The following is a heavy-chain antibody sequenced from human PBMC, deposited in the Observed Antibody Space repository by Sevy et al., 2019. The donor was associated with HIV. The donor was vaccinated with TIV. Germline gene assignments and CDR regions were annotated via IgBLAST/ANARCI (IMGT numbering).Heavy chain of an antibody. J-gene: IGHJ6*03. CDR1: GFTFSNAW. CDR3: TTALGYCSSTSCYSTAVQRNNYYYYYMDV. CDR2: IKSKTDGGTT. Sequence: GGSLRLSCAASGFTFSNAWMSWVRQAPGKGLEWVGRIKSKTDGGTTDYAAPVKGRFTISRDDSKNTLYLQMNSLKTEDXAVYYCTTALGYCSSTSCYSTAVQRNNYYYYYMDVWGKGTTVTVSS. V-gene: IGHV3-15*01. D-gene: IGHD2-2*01.